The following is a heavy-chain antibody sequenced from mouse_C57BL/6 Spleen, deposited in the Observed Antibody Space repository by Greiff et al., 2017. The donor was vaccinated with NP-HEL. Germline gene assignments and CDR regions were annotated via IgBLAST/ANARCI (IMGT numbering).Heavy chain of an antibody. CDR2: IDPANGNT. V-gene: IGHV14-3*01. Sequence: VQLQQSVAELVRPGASVKLSCTASGFNIKNTYMHWVKQRPEQGLEWIGRIDPANGNTKYAPKFQGKATITADTSSNTAYLQLSSLTSEDTAIYYCACIYYGNFEGLDYWGQGTTLTVSS. CDR3: ACIYYGNFEGLDY. CDR1: GFNIKNTY. J-gene: IGHJ2*01. D-gene: IGHD2-1*01.